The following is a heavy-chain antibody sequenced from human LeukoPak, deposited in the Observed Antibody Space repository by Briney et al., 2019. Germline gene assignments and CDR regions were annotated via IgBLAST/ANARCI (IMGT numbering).Heavy chain of an antibody. Sequence: PSETLSLTCTVYGGSISSRSYYWSWIRQHPGKGLEWIGYIYYSGSTYYNPSLKSRVTISVDTSKNQFSLKLSSVTAADTAVYYCARSIAARRRGWFDPWGQGTLVTVSS. V-gene: IGHV4-31*03. J-gene: IGHJ5*02. CDR3: ARSIAARRRGWFDP. CDR2: IYYSGST. CDR1: GGSISSRSYY. D-gene: IGHD6-6*01.